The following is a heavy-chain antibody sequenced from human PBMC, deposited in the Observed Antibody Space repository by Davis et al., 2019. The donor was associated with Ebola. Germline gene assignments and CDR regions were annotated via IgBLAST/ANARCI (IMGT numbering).Heavy chain of an antibody. CDR2: IISSGETI. Sequence: GESLKISCAASGFTFSRYDMNWVRQAPGKGLEWVSYIISSGETIYYADSVKGRFTISRDNAKNSLYLQMNSLRAEDTAVYYCASPGRNGPFDYWGQGTLVTVSS. J-gene: IGHJ4*02. CDR3: ASPGRNGPFDY. V-gene: IGHV3-48*03. D-gene: IGHD1-1*01. CDR1: GFTFSRYD.